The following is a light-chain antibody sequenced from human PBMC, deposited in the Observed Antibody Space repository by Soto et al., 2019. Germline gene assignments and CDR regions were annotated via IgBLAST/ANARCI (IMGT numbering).Light chain of an antibody. V-gene: IGLV2-14*01. CDR1: SSDVGGYNY. CDR2: DVS. Sequence: QSALTQPASVSGSPGQSITISCTGTSSDVGGYNYVSWYQQHPGKAPKLMIYDVSNRPSGVSNRFSGSKSGNTAPLTISGLQAEDEADYYCSSCTSSSTYVFGTGTKVTVL. CDR3: SSCTSSSTYV. J-gene: IGLJ1*01.